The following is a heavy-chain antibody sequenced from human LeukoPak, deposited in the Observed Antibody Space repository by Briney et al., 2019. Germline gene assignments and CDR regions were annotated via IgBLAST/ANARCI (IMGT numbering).Heavy chain of an antibody. V-gene: IGHV3-64*01. J-gene: IGHJ4*02. CDR1: GFTFSSYA. Sequence: GGSLRLSCAAPGFTFSSYAMHWVRQAPGKGLEYVSAISSNGGSTYYANSVKGRFTISRDNSKNTLYLQMGSLRAEDMAVYYCARDNYGEDDYWGQGTLVTVSS. D-gene: IGHD4-17*01. CDR2: ISSNGGST. CDR3: ARDNYGEDDY.